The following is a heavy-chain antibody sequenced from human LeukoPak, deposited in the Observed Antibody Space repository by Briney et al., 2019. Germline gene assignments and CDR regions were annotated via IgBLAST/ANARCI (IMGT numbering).Heavy chain of an antibody. D-gene: IGHD5-12*01. CDR2: IYYSGST. V-gene: IGHV4-39*07. CDR3: ARGPYSGYDSPVDY. J-gene: IGHJ4*02. Sequence: SETLSLTCTVPGGSISSSSYYWGWIRQPPGKGLEWIGNIYYSGSTYYNPSLQSRVTISVDTSKNQFSLKLSSVTAADTAVYYCARGPYSGYDSPVDYWGQGTLVTVSS. CDR1: GGSISSSSYY.